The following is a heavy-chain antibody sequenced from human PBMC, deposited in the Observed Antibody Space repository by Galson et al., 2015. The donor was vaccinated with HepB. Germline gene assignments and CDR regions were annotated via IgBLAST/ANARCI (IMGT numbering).Heavy chain of an antibody. Sequence: SLRLSCAASGFTFSSYAMSWVRRAPGKGLAWVSGISGSGGSTYYADSVKGRLTISRDNSKNTLYLKMNSLRAEDTAIYYCAKDLGVRGEYYYYGMDVWGQGTTVTVSS. CDR2: ISGSGGST. D-gene: IGHD3-10*01. J-gene: IGHJ6*02. CDR3: AKDLGVRGEYYYYGMDV. V-gene: IGHV3-23*01. CDR1: GFTFSSYA.